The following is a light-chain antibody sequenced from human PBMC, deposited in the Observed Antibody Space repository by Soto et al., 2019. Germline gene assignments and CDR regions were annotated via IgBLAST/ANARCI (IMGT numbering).Light chain of an antibody. J-gene: IGKJ1*01. CDR3: QQYYNWPRT. CDR2: GAS. Sequence: EIVLTQSPATLSASPGERATLSCRASQSISTDLAWYQQKPGQAPRLLMYGASTRASGIPGRLSGGGSGTEFTLTISSLQSEDFAIYYCQQYYNWPRTFGQGTKVEIK. V-gene: IGKV3-15*01. CDR1: QSISTD.